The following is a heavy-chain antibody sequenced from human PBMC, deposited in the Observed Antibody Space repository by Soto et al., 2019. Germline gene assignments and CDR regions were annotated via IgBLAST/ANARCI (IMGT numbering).Heavy chain of an antibody. D-gene: IGHD5-18*01. J-gene: IGHJ2*01. Sequence: QVQLVQSGAEVKKPGSSVKVSCKASGGTFSSYALSWVRQATGHGLEWMGGVIPIFGTANYAQKFQGRVTITADKSTSTAYMELRSLRSEDTAVYYCARGGYSYGVYWYFDLWGRGTLVTVSS. CDR1: GGTFSSYA. CDR3: ARGGYSYGVYWYFDL. V-gene: IGHV1-69*06. CDR2: VIPIFGTA.